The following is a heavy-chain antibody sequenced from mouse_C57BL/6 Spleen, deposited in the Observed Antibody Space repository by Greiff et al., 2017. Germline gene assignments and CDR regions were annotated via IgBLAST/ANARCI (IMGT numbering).Heavy chain of an antibody. Sequence: EVKVVESEGGLVQPGSSMKLSCTASGFTFSDYYMAWVRQVPEKGLEWVANINYDGSSTYYLDSLKSRFIISRDNAKNILYLQMSSLKSEDTATYYCARDRDSSGLYFDYWGQGTTLTVSS. J-gene: IGHJ2*01. D-gene: IGHD3-2*02. CDR3: ARDRDSSGLYFDY. CDR1: GFTFSDYY. CDR2: INYDGSST. V-gene: IGHV5-16*01.